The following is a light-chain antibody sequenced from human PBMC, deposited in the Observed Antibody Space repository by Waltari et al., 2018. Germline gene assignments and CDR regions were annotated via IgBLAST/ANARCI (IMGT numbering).Light chain of an antibody. CDR1: SRRSDH. J-gene: IGLJ3*02. Sequence: SSELTQDPAVSVALGQTVRITCQGDSRRSDHASGYQQKPGQAPILVFYGKNSRPSGIPDRFSGSRSGSTASLTITGAQAEDEADYHCNSRDSSGQHLAVFGGGTKLTVL. CDR2: GKN. CDR3: NSRDSSGQHLAV. V-gene: IGLV3-19*01.